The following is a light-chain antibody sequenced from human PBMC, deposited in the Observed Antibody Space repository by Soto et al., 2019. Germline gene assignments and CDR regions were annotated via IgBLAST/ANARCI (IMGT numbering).Light chain of an antibody. CDR3: QQYATSPFT. J-gene: IGKJ3*01. Sequence: IVLTQSPATPSLSPGDRAPLSWRASQSVSSSYLAWYQQKTGQAHGLLIYGASSRATGIPDRVSGRGAGTDFTLSIVTLEPEDSAVDDCQQYATSPFTVGPGTKVDIK. CDR2: GAS. V-gene: IGKV3-20*01. CDR1: QSVSSSY.